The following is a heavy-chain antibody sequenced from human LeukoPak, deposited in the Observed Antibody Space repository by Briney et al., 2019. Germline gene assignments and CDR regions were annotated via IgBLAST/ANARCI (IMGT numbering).Heavy chain of an antibody. CDR2: ISYDGSNK. D-gene: IGHD2-21*02. CDR3: ARAPLAYCGGDCHIDY. J-gene: IGHJ4*02. CDR1: GFTFSSYA. Sequence: GRSLRLSCAASGFTFSSYAMHWVRQAPGKGLEWVAVISYDGSNKYYADSVKGRFTISRDNSKNTLYLQMNSLRAEDTAVYYCARAPLAYCGGDCHIDYWGQGTLVTVSS. V-gene: IGHV3-30*14.